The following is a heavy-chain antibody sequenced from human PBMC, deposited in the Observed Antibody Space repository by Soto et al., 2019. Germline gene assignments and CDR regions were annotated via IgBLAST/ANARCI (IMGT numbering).Heavy chain of an antibody. CDR1: EFTFRNYV. Sequence: QVQVAESGGGVVQPGRSLRLSCAAFEFTFRNYVMHWVRQAPGKGLEWVAVISYDGSNKHYGDSVKGRFTISRDISKNIIYLQMNSLRVEDTAVYYCARQRGYAFDIWDQGTLVNVSS. D-gene: IGHD5-12*01. V-gene: IGHV3-30*03. CDR2: ISYDGSNK. CDR3: ARQRGYAFDI. J-gene: IGHJ3*02.